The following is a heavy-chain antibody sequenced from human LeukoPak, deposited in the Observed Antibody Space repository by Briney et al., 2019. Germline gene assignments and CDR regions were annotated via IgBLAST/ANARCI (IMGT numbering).Heavy chain of an antibody. Sequence: PGGTLRLSCAASGFTFSSYGMSWVRQAPGKGLEWVSAISGSGGSTYYADSVKGRFTISRDNSKNTLYLQMNSLRAEDTAVYYCAKDRGVTTPFDYWGQGTLVTVSS. V-gene: IGHV3-23*01. J-gene: IGHJ4*02. CDR1: GFTFSSYG. CDR2: ISGSGGST. D-gene: IGHD4-17*01. CDR3: AKDRGVTTPFDY.